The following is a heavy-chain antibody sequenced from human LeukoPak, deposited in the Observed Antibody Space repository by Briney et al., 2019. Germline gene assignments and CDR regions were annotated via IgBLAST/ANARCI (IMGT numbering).Heavy chain of an antibody. V-gene: IGHV1-69*01. CDR1: GGTFSSYA. CDR3: ARGETPYGDYTDTYYFDY. CDR2: IIPIFGTA. Sequence: SVKVSCKASGGTFSSYAISWVRQAPGQGLEWMGGIIPIFGTANYAQKFQGRVTITADESTSTAYMELSSLRSEDTAVYYCARGETPYGDYTDTYYFDYWGQGTLVTVSS. D-gene: IGHD4-17*01. J-gene: IGHJ4*02.